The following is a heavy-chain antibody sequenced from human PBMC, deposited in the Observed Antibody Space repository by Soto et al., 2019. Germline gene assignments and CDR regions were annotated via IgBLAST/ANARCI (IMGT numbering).Heavy chain of an antibody. CDR3: AKKASARPNIYLAP. CDR2: ISGSGGGT. Sequence: GGSLRLSCAATGFTFSSYAMSWVRQAPGKGLQGVSVISGSGGGTYYADSVKGRFTISRDKSKNTLYLQMNSLRVEDTAVFYCAKKASARPNIYLAPWRHGTLVIVSS. V-gene: IGHV3-23*01. J-gene: IGHJ5*02. D-gene: IGHD6-6*01. CDR1: GFTFSSYA.